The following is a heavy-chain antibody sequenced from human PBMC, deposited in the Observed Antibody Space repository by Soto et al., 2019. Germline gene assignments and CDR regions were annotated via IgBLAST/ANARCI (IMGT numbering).Heavy chain of an antibody. CDR2: IIPIFGTA. Sequence: QVQLVQSGAEVKKPGSSVKVSCKASGGTFSSYAISWVRQAPGQGLEWMGGIIPIFGTANYAQKFQGRVTMTADESTSTAYMELSSLRSEDTAVYYCARDTPVGSMSYYYYYYYGMEVWGQGTTVTVSS. CDR1: GGTFSSYA. V-gene: IGHV1-69*01. CDR3: ARDTPVGSMSYYYYYYYGMEV. J-gene: IGHJ6*02. D-gene: IGHD4-17*01.